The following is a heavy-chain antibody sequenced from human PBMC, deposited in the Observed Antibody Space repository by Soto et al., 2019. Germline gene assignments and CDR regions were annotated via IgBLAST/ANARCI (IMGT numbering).Heavy chain of an antibody. CDR2: ISSYGADT. CDR1: GFTFNSYA. Sequence: VGSLRLSCSASGFTFNSYAMHWVRQAPGKGLEFVSAISSYGADTYYADSVKGRFAISRDNSKNTLYLQMSSLRAEDTALYYCVKEGYMRSEWYGQLDYWGQGAVATVPS. J-gene: IGHJ4*02. D-gene: IGHD6-19*01. CDR3: VKEGYMRSEWYGQLDY. V-gene: IGHV3-64D*06.